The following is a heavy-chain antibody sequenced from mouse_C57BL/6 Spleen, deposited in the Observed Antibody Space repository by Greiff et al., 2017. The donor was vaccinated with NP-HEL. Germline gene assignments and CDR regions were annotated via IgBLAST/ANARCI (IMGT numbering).Heavy chain of an antibody. Sequence: EVKLQESGPGLVKPSQSLSLTCSVTGYSITSGYYWNWIRQFPGNKLEWMGYISYDGSNNYNPSLKNRISITRDTSKNQFFLKLKSVTTEDTATYYCAREGGYGSSPSWFAYWGQGTLVTVSA. CDR3: AREGGYGSSPSWFAY. CDR1: GYSITSGYY. D-gene: IGHD1-1*01. J-gene: IGHJ3*01. V-gene: IGHV3-6*01. CDR2: ISYDGSN.